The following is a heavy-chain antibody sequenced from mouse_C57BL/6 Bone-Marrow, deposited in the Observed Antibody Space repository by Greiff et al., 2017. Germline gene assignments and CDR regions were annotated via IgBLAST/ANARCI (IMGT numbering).Heavy chain of an antibody. CDR1: GYTFTSYW. V-gene: IGHV1-61*01. Sequence: QVQLKQPGAELVRPGSSVKLSCKASGYTFTSYWMDWVKQRPGQGLEWIGNIYPSDSETNYNQKFKDKATLTVDKSSSTAYMQLSSLTSEDSAVYYCARRNYAMDYWGQGTSVTVSS. CDR2: IYPSDSET. J-gene: IGHJ4*01. CDR3: ARRNYAMDY.